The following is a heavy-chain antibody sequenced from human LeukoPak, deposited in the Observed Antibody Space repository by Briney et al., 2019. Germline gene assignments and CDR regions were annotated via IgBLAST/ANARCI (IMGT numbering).Heavy chain of an antibody. CDR2: IYYSGST. CDR3: ARQMSGYDYRGDFDY. Sequence: PSETLSLTCTVSGGSISSSSYYWGWIRQPPGKGLEWIGSIYYSGSTHYNPSLKSRVTISVDTSKNQFSLKLSSVTAADTAVYYCARQMSGYDYRGDFDYWGQGTLVTVSS. V-gene: IGHV4-39*01. J-gene: IGHJ4*02. D-gene: IGHD5-12*01. CDR1: GGSISSSSYY.